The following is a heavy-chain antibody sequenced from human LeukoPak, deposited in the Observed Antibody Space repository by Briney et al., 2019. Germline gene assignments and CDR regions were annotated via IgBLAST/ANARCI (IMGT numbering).Heavy chain of an antibody. Sequence: NPSETLSLTCTVSGGSISNYYWSWIRQPAGKGLEWIGRIYSTGSTNYNPSLKSRVTMSVDTSKNQFSLKLSSVTAADTAVYYCARVSGYDWESFYDYWGQGTLVTVSS. CDR1: GGSISNYY. V-gene: IGHV4-4*07. CDR3: ARVSGYDWESFYDY. CDR2: IYSTGST. D-gene: IGHD5-12*01. J-gene: IGHJ4*02.